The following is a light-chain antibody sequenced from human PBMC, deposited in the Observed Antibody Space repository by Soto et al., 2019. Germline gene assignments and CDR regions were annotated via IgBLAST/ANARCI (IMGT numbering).Light chain of an antibody. Sequence: EIFVPQLPGTAVLCPGERDTPSFTASQSVSSSHLAWYQQKPGQAPRLLIYGASSRATGIPDRFSGSGSGTDFTLTISRLEPEDFAVHHCQQSGPSLLAPGPKADIK. CDR2: GAS. CDR3: QQSGPSL. V-gene: IGKV3-20*01. J-gene: IGKJ3*01. CDR1: QSVSSSH.